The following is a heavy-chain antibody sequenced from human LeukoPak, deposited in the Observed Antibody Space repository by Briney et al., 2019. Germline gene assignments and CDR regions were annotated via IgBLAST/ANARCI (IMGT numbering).Heavy chain of an antibody. CDR2: IYYSGST. D-gene: IGHD3-22*01. CDR1: GGSISSGGYY. J-gene: IGHJ4*02. Sequence: SETLSLTCTVSGGSISSGGYYWSWIRQHPGKGLEWIGYIYYSGSTYYNPSPKSRVTISVDTSKNQFSLKLSSVTAADTAVYYCARVAPDSSGYYYGGYYFDYWGQGTLVTVSS. CDR3: ARVAPDSSGYYYGGYYFDY. V-gene: IGHV4-31*03.